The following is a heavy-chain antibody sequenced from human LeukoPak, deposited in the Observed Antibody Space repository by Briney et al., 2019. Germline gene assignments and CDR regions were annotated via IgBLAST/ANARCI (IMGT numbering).Heavy chain of an antibody. J-gene: IGHJ5*02. D-gene: IGHD6-19*01. CDR1: GYTFTSYD. V-gene: IGHV1-8*01. Sequence: ASVKVSCKASGYTFTSYDINWVRQATGQGLEWMGWMNPNSGNTGYAQKFQGRATKTRNTSISTDYMELSSLRSEDTAVYYCARALSLLIAGAFDPWGQGTLVTVSS. CDR3: ARALSLLIAGAFDP. CDR2: MNPNSGNT.